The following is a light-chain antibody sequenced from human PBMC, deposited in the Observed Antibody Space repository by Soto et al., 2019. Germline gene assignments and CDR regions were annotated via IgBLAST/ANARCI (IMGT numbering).Light chain of an antibody. CDR2: GAS. CDR1: QTVASNY. Sequence: ENVLTQSPGTLSLSPGERATLSCRATQTVASNYFAWYQQKPGQAPRLLMNGASSRATGVPDRFSGSGSGTDFTLTISRLEPEDFAMYYCQQYVNSRWTSGQGTRVDI. CDR3: QQYVNSRWT. J-gene: IGKJ1*01. V-gene: IGKV3-20*01.